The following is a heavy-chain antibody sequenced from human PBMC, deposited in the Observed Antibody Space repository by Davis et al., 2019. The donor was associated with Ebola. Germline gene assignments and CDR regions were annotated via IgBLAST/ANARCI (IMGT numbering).Heavy chain of an antibody. J-gene: IGHJ6*02. CDR3: ARDSFAIAVAGTDYYGMDV. V-gene: IGHV3-33*01. CDR1: GFTFSSYG. D-gene: IGHD6-19*01. Sequence: PGGSLRLSCAASGFTFSSYGMHWVRQAPGKGLEWVAVIWYDGSNKYYADSVKGRFTISRDNSKNTLYLQMNSLRAEDTAVYYCARDSFAIAVAGTDYYGMDVWGQGTTVTVSS. CDR2: IWYDGSNK.